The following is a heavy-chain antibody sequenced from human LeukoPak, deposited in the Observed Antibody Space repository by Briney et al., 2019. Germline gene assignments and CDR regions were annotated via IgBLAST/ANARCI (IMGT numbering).Heavy chain of an antibody. CDR2: MNPNSGNV. V-gene: IGHV1-8*01. J-gene: IGHJ4*02. CDR3: ASTKRYCSSTSCYPDY. Sequence: ASVKVSCKASGYTFTSYDINWVRQATGQGLEWMGWMNPNSGNVGYAQKFQGRVTMTEDTSTDTAYMELSRLRSDDTAVYYCASTKRYCSSTSCYPDYWGQGTLVTVSS. D-gene: IGHD2-2*01. CDR1: GYTFTSYD.